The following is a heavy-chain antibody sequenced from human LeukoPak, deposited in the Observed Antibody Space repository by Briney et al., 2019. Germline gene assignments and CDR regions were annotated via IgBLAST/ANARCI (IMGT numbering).Heavy chain of an antibody. Sequence: GGSLRLSCAASGFTFSTYSMNWVRRSPGKGLEWVAGVFWNGVDKGYADSVKGRFTIFRDNAKNSMYLQMNSLRIEDTALYYCSKDISAGGLDVWGPGTPVTVSS. CDR3: SKDISAGGLDV. V-gene: IGHV3-9*01. CDR1: GFTFSTYS. CDR2: VFWNGVDK. D-gene: IGHD3-16*02. J-gene: IGHJ6*02.